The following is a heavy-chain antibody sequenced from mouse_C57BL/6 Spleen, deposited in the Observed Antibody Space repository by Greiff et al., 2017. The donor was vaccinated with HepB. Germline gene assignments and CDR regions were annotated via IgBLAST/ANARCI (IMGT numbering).Heavy chain of an antibody. V-gene: IGHV1-15*01. CDR1: GYTFTDYE. Sequence: QVQLQQSGAELVRPGASVTLSCKASGYTFTDYEMHWVQQTPVHGLEWIGAIDPETGGTAYNQKFKGKAILTADKSSSTAYMELRSLTSEDSAVYYCTRFDSSGPFAYWGQGTLVTVSA. CDR2: IDPETGGT. D-gene: IGHD3-2*02. CDR3: TRFDSSGPFAY. J-gene: IGHJ3*01.